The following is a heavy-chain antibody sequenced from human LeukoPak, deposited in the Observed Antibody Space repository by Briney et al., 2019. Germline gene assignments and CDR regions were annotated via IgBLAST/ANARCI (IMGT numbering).Heavy chain of an antibody. CDR1: GYTLTELS. V-gene: IGHV1-24*01. CDR2: FDPEDGET. Sequence: GASVKDSCKVSGYTLTELSMHWVRQAPGKGLEWMGGFDPEDGETIYAQKFQGRVTMTEDTSTDTAYMELSRLRSDDTAVYYCARDDRYCSSTSCYSTYDYWGQGTLVTVSS. CDR3: ARDDRYCSSTSCYSTYDY. D-gene: IGHD2-2*01. J-gene: IGHJ4*02.